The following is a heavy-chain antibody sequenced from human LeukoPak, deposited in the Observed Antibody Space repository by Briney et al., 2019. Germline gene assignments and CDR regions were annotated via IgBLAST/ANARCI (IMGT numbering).Heavy chain of an antibody. J-gene: IGHJ5*02. CDR3: ARVIAWEYQLLSFDP. Sequence: ASVKASCKASGYTFTSYGISWVRQAPGQGLEWMGWISAYNGNTNYAQKLQGRVTMTTDTSTSTAYMELRSLRSDDTAVYYCARVIAWEYQLLSFDPWGQGTLVTVSS. CDR2: ISAYNGNT. CDR1: GYTFTSYG. V-gene: IGHV1-18*01. D-gene: IGHD2-2*01.